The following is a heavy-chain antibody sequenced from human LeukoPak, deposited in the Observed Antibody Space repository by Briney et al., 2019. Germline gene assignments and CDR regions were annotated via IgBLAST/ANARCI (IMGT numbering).Heavy chain of an antibody. V-gene: IGHV1-2*02. CDR3: ARNPYVHYYYYMDV. CDR1: GYTFTGYY. CDR2: INPNSGGT. D-gene: IGHD3-16*01. J-gene: IGHJ6*03. Sequence: ASVKVSCKAPGYTFTGYYMHWVRQAPGQGLEWMGWINPNSGGTNYAQKFQGRVTMTRDTSISTAYMELSRLRSDDTAVYYCARNPYVHYYYYMDVWGKGTTVTVSS.